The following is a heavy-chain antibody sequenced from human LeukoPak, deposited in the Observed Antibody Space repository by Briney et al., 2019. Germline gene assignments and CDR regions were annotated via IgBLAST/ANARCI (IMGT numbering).Heavy chain of an antibody. CDR2: INSDGSST. CDR1: GFTFSSYW. Sequence: GGSLRLSCAASGFTFSSYWMHWVRQAPGKGLVWVSCINSDGSSTSYADSVKGRFTISRDNAKNTLYLQMNSLRAEDTAVYYCARIGGYDFWSGYYLDYYYYGMDVWGQGTTVTVSS. CDR3: ARIGGYDFWSGYYLDYYYYGMDV. V-gene: IGHV3-74*01. D-gene: IGHD3-3*01. J-gene: IGHJ6*02.